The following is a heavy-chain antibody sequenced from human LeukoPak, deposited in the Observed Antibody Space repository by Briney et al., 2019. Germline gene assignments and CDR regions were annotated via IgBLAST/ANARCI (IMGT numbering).Heavy chain of an antibody. CDR3: AGSKYYYDSPYGFDI. Sequence: ASVKVSCKASGYTFTSYYMHWVRQAPGQGLEWMGIINPSGGSTSYAQKFQERVTITRDMSTSTAYMELSSLRSEDTAVYYCAGSKYYYDSPYGFDIWGQGTMVTVSS. CDR1: GYTFTSYY. CDR2: INPSGGST. V-gene: IGHV1-46*01. D-gene: IGHD3-22*01. J-gene: IGHJ3*02.